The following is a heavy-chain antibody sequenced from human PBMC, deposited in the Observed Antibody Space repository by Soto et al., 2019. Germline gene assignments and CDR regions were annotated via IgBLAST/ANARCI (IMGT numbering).Heavy chain of an antibody. J-gene: IGHJ4*02. CDR2: INPNGGST. CDR3: LRGEYRSGWYWVY. CDR1: GYTFSDYY. Sequence: GASVKVSCKASGYTFSDYYVHWVRQAPGQGLEWMGLINPNGGSTTYAQKFQGRVTMTRDTSTTTVYMELSSLRSEDTAVYYCLRGEYRSGWYWVYWGQGTLVTVS. V-gene: IGHV1-46*01. D-gene: IGHD6-19*01.